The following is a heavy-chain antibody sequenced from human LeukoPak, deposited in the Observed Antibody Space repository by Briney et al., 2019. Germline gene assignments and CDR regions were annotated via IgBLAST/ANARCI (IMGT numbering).Heavy chain of an antibody. CDR3: ARTDSITIFGVVADNWFDP. D-gene: IGHD3-3*01. V-gene: IGHV1-69*06. J-gene: IGHJ5*02. Sequence: SVKVSCKASGGTFSSYAISWVRQAPGQGLEWMGGIIPIFGTANYAQKFQGRVTITADKSTSAAYMELSSLRSEDTAVYYCARTDSITIFGVVADNWFDPWGQGTLVTVSS. CDR2: IIPIFGTA. CDR1: GGTFSSYA.